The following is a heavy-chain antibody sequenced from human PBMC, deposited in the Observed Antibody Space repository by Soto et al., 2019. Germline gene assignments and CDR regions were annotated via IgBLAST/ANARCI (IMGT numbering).Heavy chain of an antibody. Sequence: VQLVESGGGVVQPGRSLRLSCAASGFTFSSYAMSWVRQAPGKGLEWVSAISGSGGSTYYADSVKGRFTISRDNSKNTLYLQMNSLRAEDTAVYYCAKDLVFGVATMGGMDVWGQGTTVTVSS. V-gene: IGHV3-23*04. CDR1: GFTFSSYA. CDR3: AKDLVFGVATMGGMDV. J-gene: IGHJ6*02. D-gene: IGHD5-12*01. CDR2: ISGSGGST.